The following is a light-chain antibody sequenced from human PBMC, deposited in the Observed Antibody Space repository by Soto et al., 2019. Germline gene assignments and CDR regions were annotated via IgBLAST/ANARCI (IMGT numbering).Light chain of an antibody. CDR1: SSGVGGYNY. Sequence: QSVLTQPASVSGSPVQSITISCTGTSSGVGGYNYVSWYQQHPGKAPKLMIYEVSNRPSGVSNRFSGCKSGNTASLTISGLQAEDEADYYCSSYTSSSTLVFGTGTKVTVL. CDR3: SSYTSSSTLV. J-gene: IGLJ1*01. CDR2: EVS. V-gene: IGLV2-14*01.